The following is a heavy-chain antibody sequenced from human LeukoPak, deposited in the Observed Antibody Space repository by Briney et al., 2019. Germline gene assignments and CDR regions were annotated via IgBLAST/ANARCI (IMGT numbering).Heavy chain of an antibody. CDR2: IATAGGT. J-gene: IGHJ4*02. Sequence: GGSLRLSCAASGFTLFSHDMHWVRQATGKGLEWVSYIATAGGTFYVDSVKGRFTISRENAKNSLYLQMNSLRAGGTAVYYCVRGGYRSGWTYFDYWGQGTLVTVSS. V-gene: IGHV3-13*01. CDR3: VRGGYRSGWTYFDY. D-gene: IGHD6-19*01. CDR1: GFTLFSHD.